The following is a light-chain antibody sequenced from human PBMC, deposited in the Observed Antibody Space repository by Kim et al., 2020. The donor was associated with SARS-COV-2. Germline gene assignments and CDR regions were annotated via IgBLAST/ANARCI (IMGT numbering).Light chain of an antibody. J-gene: IGKJ5*01. V-gene: IGKV1-33*01. CDR1: QDINNY. CDR2: DAS. CDR3: QQYDSLPSIT. Sequence: SVGDRVTITCQASQDINNYLNWYQQKPGKTPKLLIYDASNLETGVPSRFSGSGSGTDFTFTISSLQPEDIATYYCQQYDSLPSITFGQGTRLEIK.